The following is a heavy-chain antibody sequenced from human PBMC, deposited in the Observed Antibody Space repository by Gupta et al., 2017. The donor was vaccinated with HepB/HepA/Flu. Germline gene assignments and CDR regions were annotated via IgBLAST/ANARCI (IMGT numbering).Heavy chain of an antibody. CDR3: ARHRPQGRIVPSGEVDY. Sequence: EVQLVQSGAEVKKPGESLKISCTISGYKFTSYWIGWVRQMPGKGLEWMGIIYPGDSDTRYSPSFQGQVTISADKPISTAYLQRSSLKASDSAMYYCARHRPQGRIVPSGEVDYWGQGTLVTVSS. D-gene: IGHD1-26*01. CDR2: IYPGDSDT. J-gene: IGHJ4*02. V-gene: IGHV5-51*01. CDR1: GYKFTSYW.